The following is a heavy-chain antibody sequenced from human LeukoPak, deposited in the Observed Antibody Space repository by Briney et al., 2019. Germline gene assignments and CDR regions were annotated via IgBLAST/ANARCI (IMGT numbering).Heavy chain of an antibody. CDR3: VRRRTSDTLGSTTYFDAFDV. V-gene: IGHV5-51*01. D-gene: IGHD4-11*01. J-gene: IGHJ3*01. CDR1: GYKFKNYW. CDR2: IYPRDSDV. Sequence: GESLKISCEASGYKFKNYWIAWVRQMPGKGLEWLAIIYPRDSDVRFSPSFQGQVTISADESINTAYLQLRSLKASDTAMYFCVRRRTSDTLGSTTYFDAFDVWGQGTMVTVSS.